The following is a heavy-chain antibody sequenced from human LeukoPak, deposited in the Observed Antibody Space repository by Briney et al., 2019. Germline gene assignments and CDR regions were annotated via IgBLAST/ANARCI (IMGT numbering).Heavy chain of an antibody. CDR1: GYTFTSYG. J-gene: IGHJ4*02. CDR2: ISAYNGNT. CDR3: ARGQYCSGGSCYPGDY. Sequence: AAVKVSCKASGYTFTSYGISWVRQAPGQGLEWMGWISAYNGNTNYAQKLQGRVTMTTDTSTSTAYMELRSLRSDDTAVYYCARGQYCSGGSCYPGDYWGQGTLVTVSS. V-gene: IGHV1-18*01. D-gene: IGHD2-15*01.